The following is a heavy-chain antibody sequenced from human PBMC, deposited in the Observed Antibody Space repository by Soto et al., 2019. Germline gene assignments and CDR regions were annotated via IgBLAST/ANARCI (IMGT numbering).Heavy chain of an antibody. CDR2: ISDDGSNK. D-gene: IGHD3-3*02. Sequence: GGSLRLSCAASGFTFSSSGMHWVRQAPGKGLEWMAVISDDGSNKYYADSVKGRFTISRDNSKNTLYLQMNNLRTEDTAVYYCANAQESHFWRPPVDYWGQGTLVTVSS. CDR3: ANAQESHFWRPPVDY. V-gene: IGHV3-30*18. J-gene: IGHJ4*02. CDR1: GFTFSSSG.